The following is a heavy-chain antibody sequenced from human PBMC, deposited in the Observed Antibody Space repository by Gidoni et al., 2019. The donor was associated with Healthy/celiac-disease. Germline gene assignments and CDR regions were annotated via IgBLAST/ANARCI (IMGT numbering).Heavy chain of an antibody. Sequence: QVQLVQSGAEVKKPGAPVKVPCKASGYPFTGYFMHWVRQPPGQGLEWMGWINPNSGGTNYAQKFQGRVTMTMDTSISTAYMELSRLRSDDTAVYYCARGDGSGNYWGQGTLVTVSS. V-gene: IGHV1-2*02. J-gene: IGHJ4*02. CDR2: INPNSGGT. D-gene: IGHD3-10*01. CDR1: GYPFTGYF. CDR3: ARGDGSGNY.